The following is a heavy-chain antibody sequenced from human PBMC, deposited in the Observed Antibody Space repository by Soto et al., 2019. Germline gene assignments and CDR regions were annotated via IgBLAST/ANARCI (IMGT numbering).Heavy chain of an antibody. J-gene: IGHJ4*02. D-gene: IGHD2-15*01. CDR1: GFTFSNYA. CDR3: ARHCSDGSGGCYFDY. CDR2: ISGSGGST. Sequence: GGSLRLSCAASGFTFSNYAMSWVRQAPGKGLEWVSTISGSGGSTYYADSLKGRFTISRDNSKSTLYVQINSLRAEETAFYYCARHCSDGSGGCYFDYWGQGTLVTVSS. V-gene: IGHV3-23*01.